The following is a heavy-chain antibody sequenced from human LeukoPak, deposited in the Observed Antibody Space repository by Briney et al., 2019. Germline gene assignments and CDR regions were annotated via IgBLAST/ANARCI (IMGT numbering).Heavy chain of an antibody. J-gene: IGHJ4*02. CDR2: ISSSSSYI. CDR1: GITFSSYS. CDR3: ARKGITMVQGVDY. V-gene: IGHV3-21*01. Sequence: GGSLRLSCAASGITFSSYSMNWVRQAPGKGLEWVSSISSSSSYIYYADSVKGRFTISRDNAKNSLYLQMNSLRAEDTAVYYCARKGITMVQGVDYWGQGTLVTVSS. D-gene: IGHD3-10*01.